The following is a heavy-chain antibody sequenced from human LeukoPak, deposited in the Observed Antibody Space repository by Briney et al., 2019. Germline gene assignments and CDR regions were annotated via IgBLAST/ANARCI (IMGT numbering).Heavy chain of an antibody. CDR3: AKDRPNGFDY. CDR1: GFTFSSYA. J-gene: IGHJ4*02. CDR2: IDGSGGST. V-gene: IGHV3-23*01. D-gene: IGHD6-6*01. Sequence: PGGSLRLSCAASGFTFSSYAMSWVRQAPEKGLEWVSAIDGSGGSTYYAGSEKGRFTVSRDYSKNTVVLQMSSLRVDDTAVYYCAKDRPNGFDYWGQGTVVTVSS.